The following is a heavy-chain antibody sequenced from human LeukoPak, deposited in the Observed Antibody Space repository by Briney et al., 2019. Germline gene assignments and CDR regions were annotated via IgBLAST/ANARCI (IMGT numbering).Heavy chain of an antibody. Sequence: PGGSLRLSCAASGFTFSSYAMSWVRQAPGKGLEWVSYISSSGSTIYYADSVKGRFTISRDNAKNSLYLQMNGLRAEDTAVYYCARRNYGSGRGGYYYYYMDVWGKGTTVTISS. D-gene: IGHD3-10*01. CDR2: ISSSGSTI. CDR3: ARRNYGSGRGGYYYYYMDV. CDR1: GFTFSSYA. J-gene: IGHJ6*03. V-gene: IGHV3-48*03.